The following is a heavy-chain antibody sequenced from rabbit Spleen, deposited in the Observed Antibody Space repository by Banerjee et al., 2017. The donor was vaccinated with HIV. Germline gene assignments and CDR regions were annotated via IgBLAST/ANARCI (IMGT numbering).Heavy chain of an antibody. J-gene: IGHJ4*01. CDR2: ITTNNGGT. D-gene: IGHD4-1*01. V-gene: IGHV1S45*01. Sequence: QEQLVESGGDLVKPGGTLTLTCTASGFDLSSAWMCWVRQAPGKGLEWIGCITTNNGGTWYASWAKGGFTISKPASTTVTLQMTSLTAADTATYFCARRWNPGWGSDLWGPGTLVTVS. CDR3: ARRWNPGWGSDL. CDR1: GFDLSSAW.